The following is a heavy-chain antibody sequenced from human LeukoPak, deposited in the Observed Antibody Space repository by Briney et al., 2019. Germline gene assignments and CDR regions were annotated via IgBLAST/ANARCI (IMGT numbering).Heavy chain of an antibody. Sequence: GGSLRLSCAASGFTFSGYWMTWVRQAPGKGLEWVAKIKQDGSEKYYVDSVKGRFTISRDNAENSLYLQMNSLRAEDTAVYYCARGGGRWYFDYWGQGTLVAVSS. J-gene: IGHJ4*02. CDR1: GFTFSGYW. CDR3: ARGGGRWYFDY. D-gene: IGHD2-15*01. V-gene: IGHV3-7*05. CDR2: IKQDGSEK.